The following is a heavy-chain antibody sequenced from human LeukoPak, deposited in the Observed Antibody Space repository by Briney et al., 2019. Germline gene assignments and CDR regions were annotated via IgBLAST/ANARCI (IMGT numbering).Heavy chain of an antibody. D-gene: IGHD5-18*01. CDR2: ISGSGGDT. J-gene: IGHJ1*01. CDR3: AKGYRYGYVDF. Sequence: EGSLRLSCAASGFTVSSNYMSWVRQAPGKGLEWVSAISGSGGDTYYADSVKGRFTISRDNSENTLYLQMNSLRADDTAVYYCAKGYRYGYVDFWGQGTLVTVSS. CDR1: GFTVSSNY. V-gene: IGHV3-23*01.